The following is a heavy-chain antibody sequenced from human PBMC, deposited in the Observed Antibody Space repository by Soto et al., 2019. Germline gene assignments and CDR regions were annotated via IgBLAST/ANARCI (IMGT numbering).Heavy chain of an antibody. CDR3: ARDLMGYYYGMDV. CDR2: ISYDGSNK. J-gene: IGHJ6*02. D-gene: IGHD2-8*01. V-gene: IGHV3-30-3*01. CDR1: GFTFSSYA. Sequence: QVQLVESGGGVVQPGRSLRLSCAASGFTFSSYAMHWLRQAPGKGLEWVAVISYDGSNKYYADSVKGRFTISRDNSKNTLYLQMNSLRAEDTAVYYCARDLMGYYYGMDVWGQGTTVTVSS.